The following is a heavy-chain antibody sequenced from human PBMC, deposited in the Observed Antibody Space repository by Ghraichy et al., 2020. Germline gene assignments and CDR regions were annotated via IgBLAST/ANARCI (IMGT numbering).Heavy chain of an antibody. V-gene: IGHV3-33*06. D-gene: IGHD2-8*01. CDR3: AKDPGRGVLYNWFDP. CDR2: IWYDGSNK. Sequence: GGSLRLSCAASGFSFSSYGMHWVRQAPGKGLEWVAVIWYDGSNKYYADSVKGRFTMSRDNSKNTLCLQMNSLRAEDTAVYYCAKDPGRGVLYNWFDPWGQGTLVTVSS. CDR1: GFSFSSYG. J-gene: IGHJ5*02.